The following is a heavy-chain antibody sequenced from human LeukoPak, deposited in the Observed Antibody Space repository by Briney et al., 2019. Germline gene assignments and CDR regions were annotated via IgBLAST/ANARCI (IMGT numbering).Heavy chain of an antibody. D-gene: IGHD3-3*01. CDR3: AKDPKDDFWSGYYNDAFDI. CDR2: ISGSGGST. Sequence: PGGSLRLSCAASGFTFSSYAMSWVRQAPGKGLEWVSAISGSGGSTYYADSVKGRFTISRDNSKNTLYLQMNSLRADDTAVYYCAKDPKDDFWSGYYNDAFDIWGQGTMVTVSS. CDR1: GFTFSSYA. V-gene: IGHV3-23*01. J-gene: IGHJ3*02.